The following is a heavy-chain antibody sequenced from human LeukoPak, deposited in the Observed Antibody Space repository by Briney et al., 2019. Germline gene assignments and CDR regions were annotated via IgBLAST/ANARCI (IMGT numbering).Heavy chain of an antibody. D-gene: IGHD3-9*01. Sequence: GASVKVSCKASGYTFTDYYVHWVRQAPGQGLEWMGWINLNSGGTNYAQKFQGTVTMTRDTSISTAYMELTRLRSDDTAVYYCARERGNYDILTDYYEGNGFDPWGQGTLVTVSS. V-gene: IGHV1-2*02. CDR3: ARERGNYDILTDYYEGNGFDP. CDR1: GYTFTDYY. J-gene: IGHJ5*02. CDR2: INLNSGGT.